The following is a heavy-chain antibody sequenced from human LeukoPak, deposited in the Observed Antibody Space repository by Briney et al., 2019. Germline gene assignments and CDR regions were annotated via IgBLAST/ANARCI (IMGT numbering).Heavy chain of an antibody. J-gene: IGHJ4*02. V-gene: IGHV3-49*03. CDR1: GFTFGEYA. Sequence: PGGSLRLSCTGSGFTFGEYAMSWLREAPGEGLECVSFIKSKAYGGITEYAASVKGRFTVSRDDSKSIAYLHMNSLKTEDTAVYYCSRSRAVAGSSIYFDYWGQGTLVTVSS. D-gene: IGHD6-19*01. CDR2: IKSKAYGGIT. CDR3: SRSRAVAGSSIYFDY.